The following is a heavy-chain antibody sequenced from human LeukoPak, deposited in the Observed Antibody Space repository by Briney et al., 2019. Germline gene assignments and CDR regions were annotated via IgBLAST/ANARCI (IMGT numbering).Heavy chain of an antibody. CDR2: ISYDGSNI. D-gene: IGHD2-15*01. Sequence: GGSRRLSCAASGFTFSSYGMHWVRQAPGKGLEWVAVISYDGSNIYYADSVKGRFTISRDNSKNTLYLQMNSLRAEDTAVYYCAKDLRSGLHQYYFDYWGQGTLVTVSS. V-gene: IGHV3-30*18. CDR3: AKDLRSGLHQYYFDY. J-gene: IGHJ4*02. CDR1: GFTFSSYG.